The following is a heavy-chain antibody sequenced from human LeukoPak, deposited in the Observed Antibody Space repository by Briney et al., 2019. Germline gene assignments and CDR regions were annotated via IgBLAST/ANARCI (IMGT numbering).Heavy chain of an antibody. CDR2: IYYSGST. V-gene: IGHV4-59*08. Sequence: SETLSLTCTVSGGSISSYYWSWIRQPPGKGLEWIGYIYYSGSTNYNPSLKSRVTISVDTSKNQFSLKPSSVTAADTAVYYCARLSDYYDSSGYYCAFDIWGQGTMVTVSS. CDR1: GGSISSYY. J-gene: IGHJ3*02. CDR3: ARLSDYYDSSGYYCAFDI. D-gene: IGHD3-22*01.